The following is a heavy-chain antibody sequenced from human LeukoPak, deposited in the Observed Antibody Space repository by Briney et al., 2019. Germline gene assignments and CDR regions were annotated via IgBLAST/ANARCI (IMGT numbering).Heavy chain of an antibody. D-gene: IGHD3-3*01. CDR1: GGSFSGYY. CDR2: INHSGST. CDR3: ARGVSSYYDFWSGYQVYNWFDP. V-gene: IGHV4-34*01. J-gene: IGHJ5*02. Sequence: SETLSLACAVYGGSFSGYYWSWIRQPPGKGLEWIGEINHSGSTNYNPSLKSRVTISVDTSKNQFSLKLSSVTAADTAVYYCARGVSSYYDFWSGYQVYNWFDPWGQGTLVTVSS.